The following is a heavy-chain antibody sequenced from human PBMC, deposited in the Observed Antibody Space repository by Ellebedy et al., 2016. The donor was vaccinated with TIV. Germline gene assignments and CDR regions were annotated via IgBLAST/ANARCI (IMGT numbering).Heavy chain of an antibody. CDR1: GYTFTSYG. D-gene: IGHD3-10*01. CDR2: ISAYNGNT. Sequence: ASVKVSXXASGYTFTSYGISWVRQAAGQGLEWMGWISAYNGNTNYAQKLQGRVTMTTDTSTSTAYMELRSLRSDDTAVYYCARDREVTGSSPGWVYYYYGMDVWGQGTTVTVSS. J-gene: IGHJ6*02. CDR3: ARDREVTGSSPGWVYYYYGMDV. V-gene: IGHV1-18*01.